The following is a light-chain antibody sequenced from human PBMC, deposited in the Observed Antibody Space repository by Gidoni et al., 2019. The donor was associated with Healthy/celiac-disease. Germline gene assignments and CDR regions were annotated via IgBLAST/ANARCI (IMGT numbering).Light chain of an antibody. J-gene: IGLJ2*01. V-gene: IGLV2-11*01. CDR1: SSDVGGYNY. Sequence: QSALPQPRSVSGSPGQSVTIACTGTSSDVGGYNYVSWYQQHPGKAPKLMVYDVSKRPSGVPGRFSGSKSGNTATLTSSGLQAEDEADYYCCSYAGSYTFVVFGGGTKLTVL. CDR2: DVS. CDR3: CSYAGSYTFVV.